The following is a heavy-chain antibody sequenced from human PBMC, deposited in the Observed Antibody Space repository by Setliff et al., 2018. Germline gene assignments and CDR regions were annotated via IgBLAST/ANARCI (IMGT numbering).Heavy chain of an antibody. J-gene: IGHJ3*01. Sequence: SETLSLTCSVSGGSIISSTYNWGWIRQPPGKGLEWIGSIYYSGTAYYNPSLKSRVTISVDTSKNQFSLQVTSVTATDTAVYYCARPLEESFGGVRDSDAFDVWGQGTMVTVSS. V-gene: IGHV4-39*01. CDR2: IYYSGTA. CDR3: ARPLEESFGGVRDSDAFDV. CDR1: GGSIISSTYN. D-gene: IGHD3-16*01.